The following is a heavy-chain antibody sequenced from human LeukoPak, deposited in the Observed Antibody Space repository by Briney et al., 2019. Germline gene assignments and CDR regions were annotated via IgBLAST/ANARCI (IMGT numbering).Heavy chain of an antibody. CDR3: TGAGVLGYFAD. D-gene: IGHD3-9*01. Sequence: PGGSLRLSCAASGFTVSTSYVSWVRQAPGKGLEWVSVIYSGGSTYYADSVKGRFTISRDNSKNTVDFQMNSLRVEDTAVYYCTGAGVLGYFADWGQGNLVTVSS. J-gene: IGHJ4*02. CDR1: GFTVSTSY. CDR2: IYSGGST. V-gene: IGHV3-66*01.